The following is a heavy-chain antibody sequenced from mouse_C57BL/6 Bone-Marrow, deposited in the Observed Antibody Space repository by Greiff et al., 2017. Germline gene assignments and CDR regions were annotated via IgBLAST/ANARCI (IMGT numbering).Heavy chain of an antibody. CDR1: GFNIKDDY. D-gene: IGHD1-2*01. J-gene: IGHJ2*01. V-gene: IGHV14-4*01. CDR2: IDPENGDT. CDR3: TTGATAPGDFDY. Sequence: DVQLQESGAELVRPGASVKLSCTASGFNIKDDYMHWVKQRPEQGLAWIGWIDPENGDTEYASKFQGKATITADTSSNTAYLQLSSLTSEDTAVYYCTTGATAPGDFDYWGQGTTLTVSS.